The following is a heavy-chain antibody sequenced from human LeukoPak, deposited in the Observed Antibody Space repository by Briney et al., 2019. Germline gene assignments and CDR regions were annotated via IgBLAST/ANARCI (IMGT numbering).Heavy chain of an antibody. V-gene: IGHV4-59*01. Sequence: KPSETLSLTCSASGGSISSYYWSWIRQPPGKGLEWIGYIYSSGSTYYNPSLKSRVTISVDTSENQFSLRLNSVTAADTALYYCARAHTSSWYMDYWGQGTLVTVSS. CDR1: GGSISSYY. J-gene: IGHJ4*02. CDR2: IYSSGST. D-gene: IGHD6-13*01. CDR3: ARAHTSSWYMDY.